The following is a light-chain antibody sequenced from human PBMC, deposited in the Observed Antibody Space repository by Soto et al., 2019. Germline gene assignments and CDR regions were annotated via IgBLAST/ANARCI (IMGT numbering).Light chain of an antibody. J-gene: IGLJ1*01. CDR1: SSDVGGYNY. Sequence: QSALTQPASVSGSPGQSITISCTGTSSDVGGYNYVSWYQQHPGKAPKLMIYDVSNRPSGVSNRFSGSKSGNTACLTISRLQAEDEAEYYCSSYTSSSTSVSGTGTKLTVL. CDR3: SSYTSSSTSV. CDR2: DVS. V-gene: IGLV2-14*01.